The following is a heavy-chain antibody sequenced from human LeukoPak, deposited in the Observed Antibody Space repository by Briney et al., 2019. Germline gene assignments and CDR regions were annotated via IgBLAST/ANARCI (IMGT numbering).Heavy chain of an antibody. V-gene: IGHV3-74*01. J-gene: IGHJ5*02. CDR2: INADGSST. D-gene: IGHD3-3*01. Sequence: GGSLRLSCAASGFTFSSYWMHWVRQAPGKGLVWVSRINADGSSTSYADSVKGRFTISRDNAKKTLYLQMNSLRAEDTAVYYCARGSRYYGNWFDPWGQGTLVTVSS. CDR1: GFTFSSYW. CDR3: ARGSRYYGNWFDP.